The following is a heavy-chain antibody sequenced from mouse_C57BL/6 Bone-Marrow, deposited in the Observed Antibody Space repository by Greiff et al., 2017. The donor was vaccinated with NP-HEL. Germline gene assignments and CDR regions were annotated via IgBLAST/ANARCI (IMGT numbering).Heavy chain of an antibody. CDR2: INPYNGGT. V-gene: IGHV1-19*01. J-gene: IGHJ1*03. Sequence: EVQVVESGPVLVKPGASVKMSCKASGYTFTDYYMNWVKQSHGKSLEWIGVINPYNGGTSYNQKFKGKATLTVDKSSSTAYMELNSLTSEDSAVYYCARPPFITTVVATPYWYFDVWGTGTTVTVSS. CDR3: ARPPFITTVVATPYWYFDV. D-gene: IGHD1-1*01. CDR1: GYTFTDYY.